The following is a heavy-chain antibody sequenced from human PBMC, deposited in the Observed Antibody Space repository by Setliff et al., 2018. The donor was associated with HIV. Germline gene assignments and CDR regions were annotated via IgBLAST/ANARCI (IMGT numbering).Heavy chain of an antibody. J-gene: IGHJ4*02. Sequence: KPSETLSLTCTLNGVPLSDYYWNWIRQSPGKGLEWIVEVNHNGNINYNPSLRSRVTVSVDTSKTQYSLKMISVDAADTAMYYCAISIVGVTSEMYWAQGTLVTVSS. V-gene: IGHV4-34*01. CDR2: VNHNGNI. D-gene: IGHD2-21*02. CDR3: AISIVGVTSEMY. CDR1: GVPLSDYY.